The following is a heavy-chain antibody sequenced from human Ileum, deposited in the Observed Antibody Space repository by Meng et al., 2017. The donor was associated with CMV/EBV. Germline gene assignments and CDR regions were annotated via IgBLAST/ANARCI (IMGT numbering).Heavy chain of an antibody. Sequence: GGSLRLSCAASGFTVSTNYMSWVRQAPGKGLEWVSVIYSGGTSYHADSVKGRFTISRDNSKNTVFLQMNSLRAEDTAVYYCATGLGEDGDYTGDFWGQGTLVTVSS. CDR2: IYSGGTS. CDR1: GFTVSTNY. D-gene: IGHD4-17*01. CDR3: ATGLGEDGDYTGDF. J-gene: IGHJ4*02. V-gene: IGHV3-53*01.